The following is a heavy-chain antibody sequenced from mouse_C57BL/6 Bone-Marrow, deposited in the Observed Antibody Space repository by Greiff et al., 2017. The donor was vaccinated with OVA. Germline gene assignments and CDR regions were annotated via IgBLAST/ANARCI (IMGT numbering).Heavy chain of an antibody. V-gene: IGHV1-69*01. CDR1: GYTFTSYW. Sequence: VQLQQPGAELVMPGASVKLSCKASGYTFTSYWMHWVKQRPGQGLEWIGEIDPSDSYTNYNQKFKGKSTLTVDKSSSTAYMQLSSLTSEDSAVYYCARWRRSYTVYVWGTGTTVTVSS. CDR3: ARWRRSYTVYV. D-gene: IGHD1-1*01. J-gene: IGHJ1*03. CDR2: IDPSDSYT.